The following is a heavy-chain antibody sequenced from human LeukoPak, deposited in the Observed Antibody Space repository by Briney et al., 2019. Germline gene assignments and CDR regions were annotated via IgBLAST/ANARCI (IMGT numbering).Heavy chain of an antibody. CDR2: INPNSGGT. J-gene: IGHJ4*02. D-gene: IGHD2-2*02. V-gene: IGHV1-2*02. CDR1: GYTFTAYY. Sequence: ASVKVSCKASGYTFTAYYMHWVRQAPGQGLEWLGWINPNSGGTNYAQKFQGRVTMARDTSISTAYMELSRLRSDDTAVYYCARDPCSDTRCYSTVFDYWGQGTLDTVSS. CDR3: ARDPCSDTRCYSTVFDY.